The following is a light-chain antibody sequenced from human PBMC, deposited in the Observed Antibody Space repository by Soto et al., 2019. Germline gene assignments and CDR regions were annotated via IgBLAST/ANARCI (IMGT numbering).Light chain of an antibody. V-gene: IGLV1-44*01. J-gene: IGLJ3*02. CDR2: SNN. Sequence: QSVLTQPPSASGTPGQRVTISCSGSSSNMGSNTVNWYQQLPGTAPKLLVYSNNQRPSGVPDRFSGSKSGTSASLAISGLQSEDEADYYCETWDDSLNGPVFGGGTKLTVL. CDR3: ETWDDSLNGPV. CDR1: SSNMGSNT.